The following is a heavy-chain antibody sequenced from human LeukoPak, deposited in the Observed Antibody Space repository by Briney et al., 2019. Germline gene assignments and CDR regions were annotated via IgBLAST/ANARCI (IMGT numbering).Heavy chain of an antibody. Sequence: ASVKVSCKASGYTFTGYYVHWVRQAPRQGLEWIGRINPNSGGTTYAQKFQGRVTMTRDTSISTAYMEVNSLRSDDTAVYYCARGPSSSGWYYFDYWGQGTLVTVSS. V-gene: IGHV1-2*06. CDR1: GYTFTGYY. CDR3: ARGPSSSGWYYFDY. J-gene: IGHJ4*02. D-gene: IGHD6-19*01. CDR2: INPNSGGT.